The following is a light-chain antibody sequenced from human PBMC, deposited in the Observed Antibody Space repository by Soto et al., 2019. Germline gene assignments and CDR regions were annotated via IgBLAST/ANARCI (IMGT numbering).Light chain of an antibody. V-gene: IGLV2-8*01. CDR3: SSYAGSNNFVV. CDR2: EVS. CDR1: SSDVGAYSY. Sequence: QSVLTQPPSASGSPGQSVTISCTGTSSDVGAYSYVSWYQQHPGKAPKLMIYEVSKRPSGVPDRFSGSKSGNTASLTVSGLQAEDEADYYCSSYAGSNNFVVFGGGTKSPS. J-gene: IGLJ2*01.